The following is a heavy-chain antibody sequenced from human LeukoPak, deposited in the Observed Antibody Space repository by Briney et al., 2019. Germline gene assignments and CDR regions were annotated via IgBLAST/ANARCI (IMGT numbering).Heavy chain of an antibody. Sequence: SETLSLTCAVYGGSFSGYYWSWIRQPPGKGLEWIGEINHSGSTNYNPSLKSRVTISVDTSKNQFSLKLSSVTAADTAVYYCARGPKGYCSSTSCLTLGYWGQGTLVTVSS. CDR2: INHSGST. J-gene: IGHJ4*02. CDR1: GGSFSGYY. D-gene: IGHD2-2*01. CDR3: ARGPKGYCSSTSCLTLGY. V-gene: IGHV4-34*01.